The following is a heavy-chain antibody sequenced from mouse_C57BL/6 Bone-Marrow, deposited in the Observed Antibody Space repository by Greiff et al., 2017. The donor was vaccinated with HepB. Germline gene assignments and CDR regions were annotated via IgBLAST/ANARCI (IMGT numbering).Heavy chain of an antibody. D-gene: IGHD1-1*01. V-gene: IGHV14-1*01. Sequence: EVQLQQSGAELVRPGASVKLSCTASGFNIKDYYMHWVKQRPEQGLEWIGRIDPEDGDTEYAPKFQGKATMTADTSSNTAYLQLSSLTSEDTAVYYCTTRYYGSRGYWYFDVWGTGTTVTVSS. CDR3: TTRYYGSRGYWYFDV. CDR1: GFNIKDYY. CDR2: IDPEDGDT. J-gene: IGHJ1*03.